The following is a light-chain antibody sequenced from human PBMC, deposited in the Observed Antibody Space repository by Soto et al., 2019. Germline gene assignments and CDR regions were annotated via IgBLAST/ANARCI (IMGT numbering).Light chain of an antibody. CDR2: GAS. CDR1: QGVSSSS. J-gene: IGKJ3*01. CDR3: QQYGSSPFT. Sequence: EIVLTQSPGTLSLSPGERATLSCRASQGVSSSSLACYQQKPGQAPRLIIYGASSRATGIPDRFSGSGSGTDFSLTISRLEPEDFAVYYCQQYGSSPFTFGPGSKVDIK. V-gene: IGKV3-20*01.